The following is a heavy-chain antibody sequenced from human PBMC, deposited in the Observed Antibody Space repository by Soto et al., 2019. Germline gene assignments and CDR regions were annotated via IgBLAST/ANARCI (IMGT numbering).Heavy chain of an antibody. D-gene: IGHD2-2*01. CDR2: SGSGGST. CDR3: ARDSDIVVVPPDAFDI. V-gene: IGHV3-53*05. Sequence: GGSLRLSCAASGFTVSSNYMSWVRQAPGKGLEWVSAISGSGGSTSYAQKLQGRVTMTRDTSTSTAYMELRSLRSDDTAVYYCARDSDIVVVPPDAFDIWGQGTMVTVSS. CDR1: GFTVSSNY. J-gene: IGHJ3*02.